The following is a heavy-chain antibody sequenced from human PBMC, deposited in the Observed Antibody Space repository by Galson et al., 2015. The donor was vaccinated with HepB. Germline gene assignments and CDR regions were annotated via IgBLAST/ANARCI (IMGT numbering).Heavy chain of an antibody. V-gene: IGHV3-30*04. Sequence: SLRLSCAASGFTFTSYAMHWVRQAPGKGLEWVAGISYDGSNKYYADSVKGRFTITRDNSKNTLYLQMNSLRSEDTAVYYCARAPIVGATFDYWGQGTLVTVSS. CDR2: ISYDGSNK. CDR3: ARAPIVGATFDY. CDR1: GFTFTSYA. D-gene: IGHD1-26*01. J-gene: IGHJ4*02.